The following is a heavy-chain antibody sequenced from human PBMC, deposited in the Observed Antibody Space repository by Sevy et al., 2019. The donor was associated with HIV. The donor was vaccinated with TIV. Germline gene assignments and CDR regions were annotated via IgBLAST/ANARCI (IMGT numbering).Heavy chain of an antibody. D-gene: IGHD2-2*01. V-gene: IGHV3-7*03. J-gene: IGHJ6*02. CDR3: ARDCSSTSCLWGLDV. CDR2: IKLDGSEK. CDR1: GFTFSNYW. Sequence: GGSLRLSCAASGFTFSNYWMSWVRQAPGKGLEWVANIKLDGSEKYYVDSVKGRFTISRDNAKNSLYLQMNSLRAEDTALYYCARDCSSTSCLWGLDVWGQGTTVTGSS.